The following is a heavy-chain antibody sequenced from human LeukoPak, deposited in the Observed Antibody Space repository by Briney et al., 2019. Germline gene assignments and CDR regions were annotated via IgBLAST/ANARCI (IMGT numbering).Heavy chain of an antibody. CDR3: AELGITMIGGV. V-gene: IGHV3-7*01. CDR1: GFTFSSYW. Sequence: GGSLRLSCAASGFTFSSYWMSWVRQAPGKGPEWVANIKQDGSEKYYVDSVKGRFTISRDNAKNSLYLQMNSLRAEDTAVYYCAELGITMIGGVWGKGTTVTISS. D-gene: IGHD3-10*02. CDR2: IKQDGSEK. J-gene: IGHJ6*04.